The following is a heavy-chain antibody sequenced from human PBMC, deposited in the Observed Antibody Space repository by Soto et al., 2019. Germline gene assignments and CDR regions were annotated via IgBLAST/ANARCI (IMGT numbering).Heavy chain of an antibody. CDR3: TQGGELPQYNWFDP. J-gene: IGHJ5*02. CDR2: IIPIFGTA. D-gene: IGHD1-26*01. Sequence: QVQLVQSGAEVKKPGSSVKVSCKASGGTFSSYAISWVRQAPGQGLEWMGGIIPIFGTANYAQKCQGRVTIPADESTSTAYMELSSLISEDTAVYYCTQGGELPQYNWFDPWGQGTLVTVSS. V-gene: IGHV1-69*01. CDR1: GGTFSSYA.